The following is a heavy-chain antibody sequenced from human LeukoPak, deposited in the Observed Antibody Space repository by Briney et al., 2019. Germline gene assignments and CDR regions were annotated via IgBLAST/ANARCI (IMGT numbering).Heavy chain of an antibody. D-gene: IGHD6-13*01. CDR1: GFTFSSHG. CDR3: ARDRGAAAGTVAYYFDY. V-gene: IGHV3-33*01. Sequence: LTGGSLRLSCAASGFTFSSHGMHWVRQAPGKGLEWVAVIWYDGSNKYYADSVKGRFTISRDNSKNTLYLQMNSLRAEDTAMYYCARDRGAAAGTVAYYFDYWGQGTLVTVSS. J-gene: IGHJ4*02. CDR2: IWYDGSNK.